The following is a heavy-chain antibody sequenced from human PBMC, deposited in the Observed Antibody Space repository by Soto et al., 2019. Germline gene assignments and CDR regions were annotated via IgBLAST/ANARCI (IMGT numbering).Heavy chain of an antibody. CDR1: GFTFGIYS. J-gene: IGHJ5*02. CDR2: INGSSSTM. D-gene: IGHD2-15*01. CDR3: ARGDRFRCSADCCFSDGRFLS. Sequence: EVQLVESGGGLVQRGGSLRLSCAASGFTFGIYSMNWVRQAPGKGLEWISYINGSSSTMYYADSVKGRFIISRDNANNPLYLQINSLRDADTAVYYCARGDRFRCSADCCFSDGRFLSWGQGTLVTVSS. V-gene: IGHV3-48*02.